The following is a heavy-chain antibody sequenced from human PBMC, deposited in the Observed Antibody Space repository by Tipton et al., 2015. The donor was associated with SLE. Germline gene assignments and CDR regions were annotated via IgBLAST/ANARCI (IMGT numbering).Heavy chain of an antibody. CDR3: ARDRGRDGYNTAFDY. J-gene: IGHJ4*02. Sequence: TLSLTCTVSGGSISSYYWSWIRQPPGKGLEWIGYIYTSGSTNNNPSLESRVTISVDTSKNQFSLKLSSVTAADTAVYYCARDRGRDGYNTAFDYWGQGTLVTVSS. CDR1: GGSISSYY. D-gene: IGHD5-24*01. CDR2: IYTSGST. V-gene: IGHV4-4*08.